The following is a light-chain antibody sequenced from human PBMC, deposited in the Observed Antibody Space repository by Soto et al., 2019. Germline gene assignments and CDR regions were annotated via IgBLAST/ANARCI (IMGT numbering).Light chain of an antibody. V-gene: IGKV1-5*03. Sequence: DIQMTQSPSTLSASVGDRVTITCRASQTIYNWLAWYQQKPGKAPKLLIYKASTLESGVPLRVSGSGSGTEFTLTISSLQPDDLATYYCQQYKSYSAFGQGTEVEIK. J-gene: IGKJ1*01. CDR3: QQYKSYSA. CDR1: QTIYNW. CDR2: KAS.